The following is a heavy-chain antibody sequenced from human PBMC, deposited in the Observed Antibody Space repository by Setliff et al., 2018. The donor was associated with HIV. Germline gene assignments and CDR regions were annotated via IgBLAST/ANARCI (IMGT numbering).Heavy chain of an antibody. V-gene: IGHV3-21*04. CDR2: ITSGSTYV. Sequence: PGGSLRLSCAASGFTSTDYTMNWVRQAPGKGLEWVSSITSGSTYVNYADSVKGRFSISRDNSKNSLYLQMISLRSEDSAVYYCVRAYDQDFQHWGQGTVVTVSS. CDR3: VRAYDQDFQH. CDR1: GFTSTDYT. J-gene: IGHJ1*01. D-gene: IGHD3-22*01.